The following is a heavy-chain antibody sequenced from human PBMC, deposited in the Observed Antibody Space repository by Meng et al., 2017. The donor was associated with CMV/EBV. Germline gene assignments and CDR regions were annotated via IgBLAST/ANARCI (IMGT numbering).Heavy chain of an antibody. D-gene: IGHD3-10*01. J-gene: IGHJ6*02. V-gene: IGHV3-23*03. CDR3: AKDIRVTMVRGGNYYYGMDV. Sequence: GESLKISCAASGFTFSSYSMNWVRQAPGKGLEWVSVIYSGGSSTYYADSVKGRFTISRDNSKNTLYLQMNSLRAEDTAVYYCAKDIRVTMVRGGNYYYGMDVWGQGTTVTVSS. CDR1: GFTFSSYS. CDR2: IYSGGSST.